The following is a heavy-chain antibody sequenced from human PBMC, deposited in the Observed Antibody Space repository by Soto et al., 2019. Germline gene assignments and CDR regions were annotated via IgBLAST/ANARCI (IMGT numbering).Heavy chain of an antibody. CDR2: IDPSDTYT. V-gene: IGHV5-10-1*01. CDR3: ATGRPGYYTLDV. J-gene: IGHJ6*02. Sequence: GESLKISCNGSRYIFTNYWINWVRQIPGKGLEWMGKIDPSDTYTNYSPSFQGHVTISAEKSISTAYLQWSSLTASDTAIYYCATGRPGYYTLDVWGQGTTVTVSS. CDR1: RYIFTNYW. D-gene: IGHD6-6*01.